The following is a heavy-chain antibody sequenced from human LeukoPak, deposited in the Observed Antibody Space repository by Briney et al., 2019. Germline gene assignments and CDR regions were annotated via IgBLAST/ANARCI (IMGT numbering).Heavy chain of an antibody. J-gene: IGHJ5*02. Sequence: PSETLSLTCTVSGGSISRYYWSWIRQPPGKGLEWIGYIYYSGSTNYNPSLKSRVTISVDTSKNHFSLKLSSVAAADTAVYYCARQYQLWGGRVFWFDPWGQGTLVTVSS. V-gene: IGHV4-59*01. CDR2: IYYSGST. CDR3: ARQYQLWGGRVFWFDP. CDR1: GGSISRYY. D-gene: IGHD2-2*01.